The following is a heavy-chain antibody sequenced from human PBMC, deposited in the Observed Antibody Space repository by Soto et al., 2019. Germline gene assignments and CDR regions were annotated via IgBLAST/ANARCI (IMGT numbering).Heavy chain of an antibody. V-gene: IGHV3-30*18. CDR1: GFTFSSYG. CDR3: AKDFFLVGPEQQLAVNYYYYYGMDV. Sequence: GGSLRLSCAASGFTFSSYGMHWVRQAPGKGLEWVAVISYDGSNKYYADSVKGRFTISRDNSKNTLYLQMNSLRAEDTAVYYCAKDFFLVGPEQQLAVNYYYYYGMDVWGQGTTVTVSS. D-gene: IGHD6-13*01. J-gene: IGHJ6*02. CDR2: ISYDGSNK.